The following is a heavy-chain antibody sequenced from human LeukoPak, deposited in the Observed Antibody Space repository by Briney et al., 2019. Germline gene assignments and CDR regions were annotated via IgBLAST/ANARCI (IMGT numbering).Heavy chain of an antibody. D-gene: IGHD4-11*01. CDR2: ISRSSAYI. Sequence: GGSLRLSCAASGFTFSSFNMNWVRQAPGKGPEWVSYISRSSAYIHYADSVRGRFAISRDNAKNSLYLQVNSLRAEDTAIYYCARVWQDYSNADYWGQGTLVTVSS. J-gene: IGHJ4*02. CDR3: ARVWQDYSNADY. V-gene: IGHV3-21*05. CDR1: GFTFSSFN.